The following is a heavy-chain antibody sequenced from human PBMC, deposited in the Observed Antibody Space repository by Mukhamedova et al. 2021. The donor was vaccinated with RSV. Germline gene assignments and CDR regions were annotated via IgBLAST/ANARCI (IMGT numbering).Heavy chain of an antibody. Sequence: AEYMGGRFTISRDNSKNTLYLQMNSLRAEDTAVYYCAKDRDSYGYGEAYWGQGTLVTVSS. D-gene: IGHD5-18*01. CDR3: AKDRDSYGYGEAY. V-gene: IGHV3-30-3*02. J-gene: IGHJ4*02.